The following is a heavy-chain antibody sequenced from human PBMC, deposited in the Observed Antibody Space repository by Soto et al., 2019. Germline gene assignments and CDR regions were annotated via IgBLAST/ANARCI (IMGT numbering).Heavy chain of an antibody. Sequence: GGSLRLSCAASTSGFGGSNYMTWVRQAPGKGLEWVSVIYRDGNTYYVDSVKGRFTISRDNSKNTLYLQMNSPRGEDTAVYYCARGRFGMDVWGQGTTVTVSS. J-gene: IGHJ6*02. CDR3: ARGRFGMDV. CDR2: IYRDGNT. CDR1: TSGFGGSNY. V-gene: IGHV3-53*01.